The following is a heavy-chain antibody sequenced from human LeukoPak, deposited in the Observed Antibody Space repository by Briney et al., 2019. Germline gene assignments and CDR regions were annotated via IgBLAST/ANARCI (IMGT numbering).Heavy chain of an antibody. Sequence: GGSLRLSCAASGFTVSSNHMSWVRQAPGKGLEWVSVIYSGGSTSSADSVKGRFTISRDNSKNTLYLQMNNLRAEDTAVYYCARSYYFDSGGFYDYWGQGNLVTVSS. V-gene: IGHV3-53*01. CDR2: IYSGGST. J-gene: IGHJ4*02. CDR1: GFTVSSNH. D-gene: IGHD3-22*01. CDR3: ARSYYFDSGGFYDY.